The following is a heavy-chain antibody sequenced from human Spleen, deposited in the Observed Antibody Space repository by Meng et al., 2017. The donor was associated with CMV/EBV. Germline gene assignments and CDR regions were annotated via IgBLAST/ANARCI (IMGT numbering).Heavy chain of an antibody. CDR2: INPNSGDT. D-gene: IGHD5-18*01. Sequence: GYTFTGYYIHWVRQAPGQGLEWMGWINPNSGDTKYAQKFQGRVTMTRDTSISTAYMEMRRLRSDDSAVFYCARDQRGYSYGDDAFDIWGQGTMVTVSS. CDR1: GYTFTGYY. CDR3: ARDQRGYSYGDDAFDI. J-gene: IGHJ3*02. V-gene: IGHV1-2*02.